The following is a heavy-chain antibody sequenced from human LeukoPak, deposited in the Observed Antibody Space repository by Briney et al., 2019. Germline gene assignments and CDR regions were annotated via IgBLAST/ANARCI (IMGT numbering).Heavy chain of an antibody. V-gene: IGHV3-23*01. CDR1: GFTFSSYA. Sequence: PGGSLRLSCAASGFTFSSYAMSWVRQAPGKGLEWVSSLRGNGGSTEYVDSVRGRFVISRGNSRNTLYLQMNSLRAEDTAVYYCAKSVTAAGTYAFDIWGQGTVVTVSS. CDR2: LRGNGGST. CDR3: AKSVTAAGTYAFDI. J-gene: IGHJ3*02. D-gene: IGHD6-13*01.